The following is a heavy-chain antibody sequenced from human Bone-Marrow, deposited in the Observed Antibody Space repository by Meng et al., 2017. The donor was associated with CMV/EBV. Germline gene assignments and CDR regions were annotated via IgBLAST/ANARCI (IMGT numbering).Heavy chain of an antibody. D-gene: IGHD2-2*01. CDR3: ARDARLYCSSTSCDWFDP. CDR2: ISVYNGNT. V-gene: IGHV1-18*01. CDR1: GYTFTSYG. Sequence: ASVKVSCKASGYTFTSYGISWVRQAPGQGLEWMGWISVYNGNTNYAQKLQGRVTMTTDTSTSTAYMELRSLRSDDTAVYYCARDARLYCSSTSCDWFDPWGQGTLVTVSS. J-gene: IGHJ5*02.